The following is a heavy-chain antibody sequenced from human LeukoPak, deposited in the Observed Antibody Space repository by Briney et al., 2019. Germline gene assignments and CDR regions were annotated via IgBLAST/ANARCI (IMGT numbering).Heavy chain of an antibody. CDR1: GSSFTTYW. CDR3: ASGRGVTDFDY. D-gene: IGHD3-10*01. CDR2: IYPGDSDT. V-gene: IGHV5-51*01. Sequence: GESLQIFCKGSGSSFTTYWIGRVRQMPGKGLEWMGIIYPGDSDTRYSPSFQGQVTISADKSISTAYLQWSSLKASDTAMYYCASGRGVTDFDYWGQGTLVTVSS. J-gene: IGHJ4*02.